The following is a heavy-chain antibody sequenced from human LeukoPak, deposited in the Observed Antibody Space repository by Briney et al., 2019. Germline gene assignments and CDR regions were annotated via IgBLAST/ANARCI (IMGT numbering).Heavy chain of an antibody. CDR2: IWYGGSNA. CDR3: ARDRSVTTGSGWFDA. Sequence: GGALRLSCAASGFTFSSYGMHWVREAPGKGLECVAVIWYGGSNAYYADSVKSRFTISSDNSKNPLYLQMSSLSAEDTAVYYCARDRSVTTGSGWFDAWGQGTLVTVSS. J-gene: IGHJ5*02. V-gene: IGHV3-33*01. CDR1: GFTFSSYG. D-gene: IGHD4-17*01.